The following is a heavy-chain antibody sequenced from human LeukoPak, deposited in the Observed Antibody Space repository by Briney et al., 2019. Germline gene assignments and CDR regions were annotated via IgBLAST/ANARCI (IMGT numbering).Heavy chain of an antibody. CDR3: VTSTKYSTSWGAFDI. CDR1: GYSFTGYY. CDR2: MNANSGGT. J-gene: IGHJ3*02. Sequence: ASVKVSCKASGYSFTGYYMHWVRQAPGQGLEWVGWMNANSGGTNYAQKIQGRVTLTRDTSITTAYMELSWLTSDDTAVYYCVTSTKYSTSWGAFDIWGQGTMITVS. V-gene: IGHV1-2*02. D-gene: IGHD6-13*01.